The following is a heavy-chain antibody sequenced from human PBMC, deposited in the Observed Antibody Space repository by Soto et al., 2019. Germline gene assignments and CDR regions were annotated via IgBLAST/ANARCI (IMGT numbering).Heavy chain of an antibody. CDR2: INHSGST. J-gene: IGHJ4*02. V-gene: IGHV4-34*01. CDR1: GRSFSGYY. Sequence: PSETLSLTCAVYGRSFSGYYWSWIRQPPGKGLEWIGEINHSGSTNYNPSLKSRVTISVDTSKNQFSLKLSSVTAADTAVYYCARGILGYWGQGTLVTVSS. CDR3: ARGILGY.